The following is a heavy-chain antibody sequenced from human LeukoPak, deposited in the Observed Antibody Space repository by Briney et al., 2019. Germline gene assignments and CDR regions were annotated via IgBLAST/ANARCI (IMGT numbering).Heavy chain of an antibody. J-gene: IGHJ6*03. V-gene: IGHV3-69-1*01. Sequence: GGSLRLSCTVSGFSVSAIYLSWVRQAPGKGLEWVSSISSSSYIYYADSVKGRFSISRDNAKNSLYLQMNTLRAEDTAVYYCTRDGDTGMVGGYYYYMDVWGKGTTVTVSS. CDR3: TRDGDTGMVGGYYYYMDV. D-gene: IGHD5-18*01. CDR2: ISSSSYI. CDR1: GFSVSAIY.